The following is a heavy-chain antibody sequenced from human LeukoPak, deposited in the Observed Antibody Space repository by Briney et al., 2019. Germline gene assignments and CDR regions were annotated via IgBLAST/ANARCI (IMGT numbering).Heavy chain of an antibody. V-gene: IGHV3-74*01. J-gene: IGHJ3*02. CDR3: ARGYYDSSGYTAFDI. D-gene: IGHD3-22*01. Sequence: GGSLRLSCAASGFTFSAYWMNWVRQGPGKGLVWVARVDTDGSTVNCADSVKGRFAISRDNAKNSLYLQMKSLRAEDTALYHCARGYYDSSGYTAFDIWGQGTMVTVSS. CDR1: GFTFSAYW. CDR2: VDTDGSTV.